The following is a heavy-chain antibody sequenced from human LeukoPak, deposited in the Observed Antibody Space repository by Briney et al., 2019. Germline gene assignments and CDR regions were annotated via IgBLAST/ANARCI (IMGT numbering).Heavy chain of an antibody. CDR1: GYTFRNYG. Sequence: ASVKVSCKTSGYTFRNYGITWVRQIPGQGLEWMGWISPYNGNTNYAQKLQGRVTMTTDTSTSTAYMELSSLRSEDTAVYYCARRPSKYYDILTGYYRSEFDYWGQGTLVTVSS. D-gene: IGHD3-9*01. CDR3: ARRPSKYYDILTGYYRSEFDY. J-gene: IGHJ4*02. V-gene: IGHV1-18*01. CDR2: ISPYNGNT.